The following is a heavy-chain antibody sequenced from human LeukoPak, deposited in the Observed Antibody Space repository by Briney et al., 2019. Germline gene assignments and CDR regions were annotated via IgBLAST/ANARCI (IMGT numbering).Heavy chain of an antibody. D-gene: IGHD4-11*01. V-gene: IGHV4-34*01. J-gene: IGHJ4*02. Sequence: PSETLSLTCAVYGGSFSGYYWSWIPHPPGKGLEWIGEINHSGSTNYNPSLKSRVSISVDTSKNQFALGLSSVTAADTAVYYCARATVTLYYFDYWGQGTLVTVSS. CDR2: INHSGST. CDR1: GGSFSGYY. CDR3: ARATVTLYYFDY.